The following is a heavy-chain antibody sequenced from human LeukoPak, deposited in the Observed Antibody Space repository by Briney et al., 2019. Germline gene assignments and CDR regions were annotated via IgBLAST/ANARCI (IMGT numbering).Heavy chain of an antibody. CDR1: GYTFTGYY. CDR2: INPNSGGT. Sequence: GASVKVSCKASGYTFTGYYMHWVRQAPGQGLEWMGWINPNSGGTNYAQKFQGRVTMTRDTSISTAYMELSRLRSDDTAVYYCARFGYCSGGSCYFRGAFDIWGQGTMVTVSS. V-gene: IGHV1-2*02. J-gene: IGHJ3*02. D-gene: IGHD2-15*01. CDR3: ARFGYCSGGSCYFRGAFDI.